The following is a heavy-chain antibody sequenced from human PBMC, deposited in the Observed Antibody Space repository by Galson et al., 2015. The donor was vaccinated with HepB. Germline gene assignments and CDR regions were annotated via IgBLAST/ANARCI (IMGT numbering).Heavy chain of an antibody. CDR1: GYTFTSYD. V-gene: IGHV1-8*01. CDR3: ARALPAGNDY. CDR2: MDPNSGNT. Sequence: SVKVSCKASGYTFTSYDINWVRQATGQGLEWMGWMDPNSGNTAYAQKFQGRVTMTRNTSISTAYMELSSLRSEDTAVYYCARALPAGNDYWGQGTLVTVSS. J-gene: IGHJ4*02. D-gene: IGHD2-2*01.